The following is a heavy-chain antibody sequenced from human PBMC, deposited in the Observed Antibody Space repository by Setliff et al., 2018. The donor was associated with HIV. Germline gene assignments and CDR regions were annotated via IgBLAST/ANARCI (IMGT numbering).Heavy chain of an antibody. V-gene: IGHV4-38-2*01. CDR2: IFRSGDT. CDR3: TRVGTYGVGGWFDP. D-gene: IGHD3-16*01. CDR1: GYSISSGYS. J-gene: IGHJ5*02. Sequence: SETLSLTCAVSGYSISSGYSWGWIRQPPGKGLEWIATIFRSGDTCYNPSLKSRVTISVDTSKNQFSLKLSSVTAADTAMYYCTRVGTYGVGGWFDPWGQGSLVTVSS.